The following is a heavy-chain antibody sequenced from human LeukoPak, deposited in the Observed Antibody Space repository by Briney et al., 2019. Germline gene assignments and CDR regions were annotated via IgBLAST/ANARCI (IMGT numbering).Heavy chain of an antibody. Sequence: GASVKVSCKASGYTFTSYAMNWVRQAPGQGLEWMGWINTNTGNPTYAQGFTGRFVFSLDTPVSTAYLQISSLKAEDTAVYYCARGEWLVRGRDAFDIWGQGTMVTVSS. CDR2: INTNTGNP. CDR3: ARGEWLVRGRDAFDI. D-gene: IGHD6-19*01. CDR1: GYTFTSYA. V-gene: IGHV7-4-1*02. J-gene: IGHJ3*02.